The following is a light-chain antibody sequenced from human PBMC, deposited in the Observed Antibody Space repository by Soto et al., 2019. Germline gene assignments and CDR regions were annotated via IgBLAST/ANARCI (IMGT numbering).Light chain of an antibody. CDR2: DAS. V-gene: IGKV3-11*01. J-gene: IGKJ4*01. Sequence: EIVLTQSPATLSLSPGERATLSCRASQSVSSSLAWYQQKSGQAPRLLIYDASNRATGIPARFSGSGSGTDFTLTISSLEPEDFAVYYCQQRNNWPSVTFGGGTKVEIK. CDR3: QQRNNWPSVT. CDR1: QSVSSS.